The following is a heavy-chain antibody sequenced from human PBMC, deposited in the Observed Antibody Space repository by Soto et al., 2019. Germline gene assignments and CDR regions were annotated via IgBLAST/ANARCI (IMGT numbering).Heavy chain of an antibody. V-gene: IGHV4-34*01. CDR2: INHSGST. CDR3: AREGYDFWSGYYYGMDV. J-gene: IGHJ6*02. Sequence: SETLSLTCAVYGGSFSGYYWSWIRQPPWKGLEWIGEINHSGSTNYNPSLKSRVTISVDTSKNQFSLKLSSVTAADTAVYYCAREGYDFWSGYYYGMDVWGQGTTVTVSS. D-gene: IGHD3-3*01. CDR1: GGSFSGYY.